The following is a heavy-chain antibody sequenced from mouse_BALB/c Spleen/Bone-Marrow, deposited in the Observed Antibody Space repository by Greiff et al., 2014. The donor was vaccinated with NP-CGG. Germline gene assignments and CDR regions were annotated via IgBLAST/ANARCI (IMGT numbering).Heavy chain of an antibody. V-gene: IGHV3-2*02. J-gene: IGHJ4*01. CDR2: ISYSGST. CDR3: ARYYGSSYYAMDY. D-gene: IGHD1-1*01. Sequence: EVKVEESGPGLVKPSQSLSLTCTVPGYSITSDYAWNWIRQFPGNKLEWMGYISYSGSTSYNPSLKSRISITRDTSKNQFFLQLNSVTTEDTATYYCARYYGSSYYAMDYWGQGTSVTVSS. CDR1: GYSITSDYA.